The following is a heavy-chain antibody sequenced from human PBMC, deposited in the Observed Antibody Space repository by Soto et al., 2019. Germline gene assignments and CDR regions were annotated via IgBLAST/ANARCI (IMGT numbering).Heavy chain of an antibody. J-gene: IGHJ4*02. CDR1: GFTFSSYS. CDR3: ASPRMTYSSSCNSGDH. D-gene: IGHD6-13*01. V-gene: IGHV3-21*01. CDR2: ISSSSSYI. Sequence: GGSLRLSCEASGFTFSSYSMNWVRQAPGKGLEWVSSISSSSSYIYYADSVKGRFTISRDNAKNSLYLQMNSLRAEDTAVYYCASPRMTYSSSCNSGDHWDQGTLVTVSS.